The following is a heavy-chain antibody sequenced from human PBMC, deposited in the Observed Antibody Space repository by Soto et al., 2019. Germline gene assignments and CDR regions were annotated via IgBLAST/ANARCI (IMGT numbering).Heavy chain of an antibody. J-gene: IGHJ4*02. CDR2: ISYDGSNK. Sequence: QVQLVESGGGVVQPGRSLRLSCAASGFTFSSYGMHWVRQAPGKGLEWVAVISYDGSNKYYADSVKGRFTISRDNSKNTLYLQMNSLRAEDTAVYYCAKAEIVVVITTSLDYWGQGTLVTVSS. CDR1: GFTFSSYG. CDR3: AKAEIVVVITTSLDY. D-gene: IGHD3-22*01. V-gene: IGHV3-30*18.